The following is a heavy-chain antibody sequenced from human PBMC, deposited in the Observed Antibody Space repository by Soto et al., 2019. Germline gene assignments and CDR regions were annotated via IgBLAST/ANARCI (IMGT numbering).Heavy chain of an antibody. CDR1: GFTFSSYA. D-gene: IGHD2-2*03. CDR2: ISSNVGST. J-gene: IGHJ3*02. Sequence: GGSLRLCCSASGFTFSSYAMHWVRQAPGKGLEYVSAISSNVGSTYYADYVKGRLTISSENYKNTLYLQMSSLRAEDTAVYYCVKDGSRPLHAFDIWGQGTMVTVSS. V-gene: IGHV3-64D*06. CDR3: VKDGSRPLHAFDI.